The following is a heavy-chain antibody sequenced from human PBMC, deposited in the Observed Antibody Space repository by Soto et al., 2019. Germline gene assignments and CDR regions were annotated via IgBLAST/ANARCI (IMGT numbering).Heavy chain of an antibody. Sequence: GASVKVSCKASGYTFTGYYMHWVRQAPGQGLEWMGWINPYSGGTNYAQKLQGWVTMTTDTSMRTAHMELRSLRSDDTAVYYCGRDRVDTTMVDEFDYWGQGTLVTVSS. CDR2: INPYSGGT. CDR3: GRDRVDTTMVDEFDY. CDR1: GYTFTGYY. J-gene: IGHJ4*02. V-gene: IGHV1-2*04. D-gene: IGHD5-18*01.